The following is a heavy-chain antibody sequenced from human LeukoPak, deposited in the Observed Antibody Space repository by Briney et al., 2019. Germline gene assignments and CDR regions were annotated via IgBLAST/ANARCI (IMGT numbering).Heavy chain of an antibody. Sequence: MASETLSLTCTVSGDSISSGSYYWSWIRQPAGKVLEWIGRIYTSGSTNYHPSLKSRVTISVDTSKNQFSLKLSSVTAADTAVYYCACDSSGYVRSGLVPPRTAFDIWGQGTMVTVSS. V-gene: IGHV4-61*02. CDR2: IYTSGST. CDR3: ACDSSGYVRSGLVPPRTAFDI. J-gene: IGHJ3*02. CDR1: GDSISSGSYY. D-gene: IGHD3-22*01.